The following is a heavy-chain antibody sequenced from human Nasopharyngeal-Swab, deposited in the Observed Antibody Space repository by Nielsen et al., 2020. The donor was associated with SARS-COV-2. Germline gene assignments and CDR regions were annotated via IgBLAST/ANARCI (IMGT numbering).Heavy chain of an antibody. Sequence: GESLKISCTASGFTFGVYAMSWVRQAPGKGLEWVGFIRSKAYGGTTEYAASVKGRFTISRDDSKSIAYLQMNSLKTEDTAVYYCTFDSSGYYPHDAFDIWGQGTMVTVSS. V-gene: IGHV3-49*04. CDR2: IRSKAYGGTT. CDR3: TFDSSGYYPHDAFDI. J-gene: IGHJ3*02. CDR1: GFTFGVYA. D-gene: IGHD3-22*01.